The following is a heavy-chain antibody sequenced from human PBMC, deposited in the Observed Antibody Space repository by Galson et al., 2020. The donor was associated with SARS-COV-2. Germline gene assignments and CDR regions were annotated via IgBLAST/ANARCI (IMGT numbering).Heavy chain of an antibody. V-gene: IGHV3-33*01. CDR3: ATSIQVAGAIDY. D-gene: IGHD6-19*01. CDR2: IWSNGINK. CDR1: GFSFGTYA. J-gene: IGHJ4*02. Sequence: GGSLRLSCVASGFSFGTYAFHWVRQAPGKGLEWVAVIWSNGINKYYGDSVKGRFTISRDNSKNTLNLQMNSLTVEDTATYFCATSIQVAGAIDYWGQGTVVTVS.